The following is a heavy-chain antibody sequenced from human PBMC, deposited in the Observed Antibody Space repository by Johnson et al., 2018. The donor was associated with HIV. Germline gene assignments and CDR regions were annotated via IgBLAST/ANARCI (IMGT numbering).Heavy chain of an antibody. Sequence: QVLESGGGLVKPGGSLRLSCAASGFTLSDYYMSWIHQAPGKGLEWLSYISSSGSLTYYADSVEGRFTISRDSAKNSLYLQMNSLRAEDTAVHYCARGPTRFAAFDIWGQGTMVTVSS. CDR2: ISSSGSLT. J-gene: IGHJ3*02. V-gene: IGHV3-11*01. D-gene: IGHD3-10*01. CDR1: GFTLSDYY. CDR3: ARGPTRFAAFDI.